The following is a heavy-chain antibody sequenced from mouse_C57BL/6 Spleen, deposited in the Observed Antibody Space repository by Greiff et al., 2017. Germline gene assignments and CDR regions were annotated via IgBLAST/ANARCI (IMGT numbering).Heavy chain of an antibody. V-gene: IGHV1-5*01. J-gene: IGHJ2*01. Sequence: EVQLHQSGTVLARPGASVKMSCKTSGYTFTSYWMHWVKQRPGQGLEWIGAIYPGNGDASYNQKFKGKAKLTAVTSASTAYMELSSLTNEDSAVYYCTRGGTTVHFCDRGKGTTLTVAS. CDR3: TRGGTTVHFCD. CDR1: GYTFTSYW. CDR2: IYPGNGDA. D-gene: IGHD2-14*01.